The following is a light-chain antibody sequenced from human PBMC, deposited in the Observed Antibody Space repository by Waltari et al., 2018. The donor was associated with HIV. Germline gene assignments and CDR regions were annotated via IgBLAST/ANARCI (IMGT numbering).Light chain of an antibody. CDR3: SSYAGSNNLWV. V-gene: IGLV2-8*01. CDR2: EVS. J-gene: IGLJ3*02. Sequence: QSALTQPASVSGSPGQSITISCTGTSSDVGGYNYVSWYQQHPGKAPKLMIYEVSKRPSGVPDRFFGSKSGNTASLTVSGLQAEDEADYYCSSYAGSNNLWVFGGGTKLTVL. CDR1: SSDVGGYNY.